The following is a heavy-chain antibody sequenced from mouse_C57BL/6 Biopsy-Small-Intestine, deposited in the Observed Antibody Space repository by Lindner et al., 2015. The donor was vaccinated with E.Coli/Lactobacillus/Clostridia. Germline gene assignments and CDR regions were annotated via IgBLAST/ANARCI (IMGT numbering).Heavy chain of an antibody. Sequence: SVKVSCKASGYTFTSYAMHWVRQAPGQRLEWMGVSNSGNGDTKYSEEFQGRVTITRDTSASTVYMELSSLRSEDMAVYYCVRGSCSTCWTFDYWGQGTLVTVSS. V-gene: IGHV1-53*01. CDR2: SNSGNGDT. CDR3: VRGSCSTCWTFDY. D-gene: IGHD1-1*01. CDR1: GYTFTSYA. J-gene: IGHJ4*01.